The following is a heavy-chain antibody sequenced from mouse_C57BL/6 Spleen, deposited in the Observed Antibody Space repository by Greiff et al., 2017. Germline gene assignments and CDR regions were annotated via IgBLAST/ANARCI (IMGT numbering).Heavy chain of an antibody. CDR1: GYSITSGYY. J-gene: IGHJ4*01. Sequence: EVQLQESGPGLVKPSQSLSLTCSVTGYSITSGYYWNWIRQFPGNKLEWMGYISYDGSNNYNPSLKNRISITRDTSKNQFFLKLNSVTTEDTATYYCARLDYYGSSHYAMDYWGQGTSVTVSS. CDR3: ARLDYYGSSHYAMDY. V-gene: IGHV3-6*01. CDR2: ISYDGSN. D-gene: IGHD1-1*01.